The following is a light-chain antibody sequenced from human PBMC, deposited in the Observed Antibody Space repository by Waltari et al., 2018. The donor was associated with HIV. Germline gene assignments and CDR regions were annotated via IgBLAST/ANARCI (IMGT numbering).Light chain of an antibody. CDR1: QTIITF. CDR2: TTS. CDR3: QQSFTKPYT. V-gene: IGKV1-39*01. Sequence: DIQLPQSPSSLSASVRDRVTITSRAIQTIITFLNCYPQKPGNAPILLSYTTSELRGVVPSRFSGGGSGTDFTLTISSLQPEDSATYDCQQSFTKPYTFGQGTNLAIK. J-gene: IGKJ2*01.